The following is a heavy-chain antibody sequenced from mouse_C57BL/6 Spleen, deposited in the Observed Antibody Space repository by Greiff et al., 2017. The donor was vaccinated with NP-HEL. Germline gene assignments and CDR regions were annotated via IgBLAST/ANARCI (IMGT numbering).Heavy chain of an antibody. CDR2: ISSGGDYI. D-gene: IGHD2-5*01. Sequence: EVNVVESGEGLVKPGGSLKLSCAASGFTFSSYAMSWVRQTPEKRLEWVAYISSGGDYIYYADTVKGRFTISRDNARNTLYLQMSSLKSEDTAMYDCTRDKASSYYSNYGYAMDYWGQGTSVTVSS. V-gene: IGHV5-9-1*02. CDR1: GFTFSSYA. J-gene: IGHJ4*01. CDR3: TRDKASSYYSNYGYAMDY.